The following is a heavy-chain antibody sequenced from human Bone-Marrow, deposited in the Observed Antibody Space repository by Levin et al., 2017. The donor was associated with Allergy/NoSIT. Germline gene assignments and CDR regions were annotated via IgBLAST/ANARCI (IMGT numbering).Heavy chain of an antibody. CDR2: ISYDGSNK. CDR1: GFTFSSYA. V-gene: IGHV3-30-3*01. CDR3: ARVDSSSWTVAFDI. Sequence: GGSLRLSCAASGFTFSSYAMHWVRQAPGKGLEWVAVISYDGSNKYYADSVKGRFTISRDNSKNTLYLQMNSLRAEDTAVYYCARVDSSSWTVAFDIWGQGTMVTVSS. D-gene: IGHD6-13*01. J-gene: IGHJ3*02.